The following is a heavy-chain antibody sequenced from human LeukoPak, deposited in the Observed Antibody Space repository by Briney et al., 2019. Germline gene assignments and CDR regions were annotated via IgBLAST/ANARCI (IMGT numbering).Heavy chain of an antibody. D-gene: IGHD7-27*01. Sequence: PSETLSLTCAVYGGSFSGYYWSWIRQPPGKGLEWIGEINDSGSTNYNPSLKSRVTISVDTSKNQFSLKLSSVTAADTAVYYCASPPNIRTPNWFDYWGQGTLVTVSS. CDR2: INDSGST. CDR1: GGSFSGYY. J-gene: IGHJ4*02. CDR3: ASPPNIRTPNWFDY. V-gene: IGHV4-34*01.